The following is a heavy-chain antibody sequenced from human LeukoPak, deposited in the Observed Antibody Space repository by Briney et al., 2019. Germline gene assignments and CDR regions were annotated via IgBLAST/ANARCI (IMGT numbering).Heavy chain of an antibody. Sequence: GGSLRLSCAASGFTFSDYAMYWVRQAPGKGLEWVAVTTNDGSHTYYADSVKGRFTISRDNSKNTVYLQMNSLRGEDTAVYYCARQGGAVNSMYNWFDPWGQGTLVTVSS. CDR2: TTNDGSHT. J-gene: IGHJ5*02. V-gene: IGHV3-30-3*01. CDR3: ARQGGAVNSMYNWFDP. CDR1: GFTFSDYA. D-gene: IGHD3-16*01.